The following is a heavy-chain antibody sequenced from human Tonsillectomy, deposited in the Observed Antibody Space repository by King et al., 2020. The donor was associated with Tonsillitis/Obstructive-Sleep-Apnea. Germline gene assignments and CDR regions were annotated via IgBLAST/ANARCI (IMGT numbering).Heavy chain of an antibody. Sequence: VQLVESGGGVVQPGRSLRLSCAASGFPLSIYGMHWVRQAPGKGLEWVALTSYDGSNKYYADSVKGRFTISRDTSKNTLYLQMNSLRAEDTAVYFCAKQSVPADYGDYGEPYYYSYMDVWGKGTTVTVSS. D-gene: IGHD4-17*01. CDR2: TSYDGSNK. CDR1: GFPLSIYG. V-gene: IGHV3-30*18. CDR3: AKQSVPADYGDYGEPYYYSYMDV. J-gene: IGHJ6*03.